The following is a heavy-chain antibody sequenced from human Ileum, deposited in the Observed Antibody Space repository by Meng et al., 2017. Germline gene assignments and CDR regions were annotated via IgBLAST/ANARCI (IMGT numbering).Heavy chain of an antibody. CDR3: AREDHFWSGYFDY. V-gene: IGHV7-4-1*02. CDR2: THTNTGNP. D-gene: IGHD3-3*02. J-gene: IGHJ4*02. Sequence: QEQRGKTGSVLNKSGASVKVSGKASGYTFTSSARNWVRQDPGQGLEWLGWTHTNTGNPTYAQGLTGRFVLSLDTSVSTAYLQISSLKAEDTAVYYCAREDHFWSGYFDYWGQGTLVTVSS. CDR1: GYTFTSSA.